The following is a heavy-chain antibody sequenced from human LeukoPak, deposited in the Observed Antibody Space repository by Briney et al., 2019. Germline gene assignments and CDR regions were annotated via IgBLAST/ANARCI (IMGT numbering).Heavy chain of an antibody. CDR3: ARDYYGIDY. CDR1: GFIFSSYE. V-gene: IGHV3-48*03. J-gene: IGHJ4*02. D-gene: IGHD3-22*01. Sequence: GGSLRLSCAASGFIFSSYEMSWVRQAPGKGLEWVSYISSSGRTMYYADSVKGRFTISRDNAKNTLYLQMNSLRAEDTAVYYCARDYYGIDYWGQGTLVTVSS. CDR2: ISSSGRTM.